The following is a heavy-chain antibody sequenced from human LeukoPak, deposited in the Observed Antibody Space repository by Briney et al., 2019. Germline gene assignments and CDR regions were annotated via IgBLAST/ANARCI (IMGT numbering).Heavy chain of an antibody. Sequence: GGSLRLSCAASGLTFSSYWMSWVRQAPGKGLEWVANIKQDGSEKYYVDSVKGRFTISRDNAKNSLYLQMNSLRAEDTAVYYCARWNQYCSGGSCYNWFDPWGQGTLVTVSS. CDR3: ARWNQYCSGGSCYNWFDP. CDR1: GLTFSSYW. D-gene: IGHD2-15*01. V-gene: IGHV3-7*01. J-gene: IGHJ5*02. CDR2: IKQDGSEK.